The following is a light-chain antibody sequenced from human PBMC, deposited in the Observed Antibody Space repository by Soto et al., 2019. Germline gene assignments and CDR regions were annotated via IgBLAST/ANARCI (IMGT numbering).Light chain of an antibody. CDR2: DAS. V-gene: IGKV1-5*01. Sequence: DFQMTQCPSTRSSSLGDRVTITCRASQNIRSRLAWFQQKPGKAPKLLIYDASSLESGVPSKFSGSGSETEGTLTISSLKNDDFATYYCQHYKSYTWTFGQGTKVDIK. J-gene: IGKJ1*01. CDR1: QNIRSR. CDR3: QHYKSYTWT.